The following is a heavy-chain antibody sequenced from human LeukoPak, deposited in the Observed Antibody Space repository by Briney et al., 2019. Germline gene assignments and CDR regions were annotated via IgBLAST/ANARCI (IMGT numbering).Heavy chain of an antibody. V-gene: IGHV4-4*02. J-gene: IGHJ4*02. D-gene: IGHD6-19*01. CDR3: ASELVAGLFDY. CDR2: IYHSGST. CDR1: GDSINSLDL. Sequence: SGTLSLTCTVSGDSINSLDLWSWVRQPPGKGLEWIGEIYHSGSTNYNPSLKSRVTISVDKSKNQSSLKLSSVTAADTAVYYCASELVAGLFDYWGQGTLVTVSS.